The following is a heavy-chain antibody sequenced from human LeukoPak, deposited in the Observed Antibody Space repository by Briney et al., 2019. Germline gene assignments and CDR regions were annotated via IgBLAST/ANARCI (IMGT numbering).Heavy chain of an antibody. Sequence: GGSLRLSCAASGFTFSSYSMNWVREAPGKGLEWVSSISSSSSYIYYADSVKGGFTISRDNAKNSLYLQMNSLRAEDTAVYYCARVLTWTDGMSSSGYYSYYYYMDVWGKGTTVTVSS. D-gene: IGHD3-22*01. CDR3: ARVLTWTDGMSSSGYYSYYYYMDV. V-gene: IGHV3-21*01. J-gene: IGHJ6*03. CDR1: GFTFSSYS. CDR2: ISSSSSYI.